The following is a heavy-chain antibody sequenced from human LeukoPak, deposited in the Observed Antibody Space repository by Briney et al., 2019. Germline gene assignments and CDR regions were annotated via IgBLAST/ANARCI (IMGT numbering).Heavy chain of an antibody. J-gene: IGHJ4*02. CDR3: ARGGSYYYGSGSYSRSPFDY. D-gene: IGHD3-10*01. Sequence: SETLSLTCTVSGDSVSSGSYYRSWIRQPPGTGLEWIGYIYYSGSTNYNPSLKSRVTISVDTSKNQFSLKLSSVTAADTAVYYCARGGSYYYGSGSYSRSPFDYWGQGTLVTVSS. CDR2: IYYSGST. V-gene: IGHV4-61*01. CDR1: GDSVSSGSYY.